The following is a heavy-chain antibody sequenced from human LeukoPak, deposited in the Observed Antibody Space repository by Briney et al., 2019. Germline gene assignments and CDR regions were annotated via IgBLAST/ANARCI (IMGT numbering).Heavy chain of an antibody. Sequence: SETLSLTSTVSGGSISSYYWSWIRQPPGKGLEWIGYIYYSGSTNYNPSLKSRVTISVDTSKNQFSLKLSSVTAADTAVYYCARGSSLIAAAGIIDYWGQGTLVTVSS. V-gene: IGHV4-59*01. D-gene: IGHD6-13*01. CDR3: ARGSSLIAAAGIIDY. J-gene: IGHJ4*02. CDR2: IYYSGST. CDR1: GGSISSYY.